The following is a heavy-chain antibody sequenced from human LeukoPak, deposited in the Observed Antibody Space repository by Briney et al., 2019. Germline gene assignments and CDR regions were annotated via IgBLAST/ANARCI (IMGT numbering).Heavy chain of an antibody. Sequence: ASVTVSCTASGYTFTSYYMHWVRQAPGQGLEWMGIINPSGGSTSYAQKFQGRVTMTRDMSTSTVYMELSSLRSEDTAVYYCAREPPSGSLDYWGQGTLVTVSS. V-gene: IGHV1-46*01. CDR1: GYTFTSYY. CDR3: AREPPSGSLDY. D-gene: IGHD3-10*01. J-gene: IGHJ4*02. CDR2: INPSGGST.